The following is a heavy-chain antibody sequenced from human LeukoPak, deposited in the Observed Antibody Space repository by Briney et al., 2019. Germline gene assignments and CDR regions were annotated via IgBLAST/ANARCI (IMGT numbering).Heavy chain of an antibody. V-gene: IGHV1-69*13. CDR1: GGTFSSYA. CDR2: IIPIFGTA. Sequence: SVKVSFKASGGTFSSYAISWVRQAPGQGLEWMGGIIPIFGTANYAQKFQGRVTITADESTSTAYMELSSLRSEDTAVYYCARGYCSGGSCYLYYYYYGMDVWGQGTTVTVSS. J-gene: IGHJ6*02. D-gene: IGHD2-15*01. CDR3: ARGYCSGGSCYLYYYYYGMDV.